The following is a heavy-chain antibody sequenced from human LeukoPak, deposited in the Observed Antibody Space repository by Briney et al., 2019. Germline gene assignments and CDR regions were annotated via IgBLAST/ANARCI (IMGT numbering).Heavy chain of an antibody. CDR1: GYTFTSYG. CDR2: ISAYNGNT. D-gene: IGHD2-2*01. Sequence: ASVTVSCKASGYTFTSYGISWVRQAPGQGLEWMGWISAYNGNTNYAQKLQGRVTMTTDTSTSTAYMELRSLRSDDTAVYYCARVGAIVVVPAATQEDYWGQGTLVTVSS. CDR3: ARVGAIVVVPAATQEDY. V-gene: IGHV1-18*01. J-gene: IGHJ4*02.